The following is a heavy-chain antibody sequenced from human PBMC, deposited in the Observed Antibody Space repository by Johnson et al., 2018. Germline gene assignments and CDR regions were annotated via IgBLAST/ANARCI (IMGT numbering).Heavy chain of an antibody. V-gene: IGHV5-51*01. CDR1: GYFYTNYW. CDR2: IYPADSDT. J-gene: IGHJ3*02. CDR3: ARQMLVADDAFDI. D-gene: IGHD5-12*01. Sequence: VQLVDSGGGLVKPGESLKISCKGSGYFYTNYWIGWVRQMPGQGLEWMGIIYPADSDTRYSPSFQGQAPFSADKSISTAYLQWSSLKASDTAIYYCARQMLVADDAFDICGQGTIVTVSS.